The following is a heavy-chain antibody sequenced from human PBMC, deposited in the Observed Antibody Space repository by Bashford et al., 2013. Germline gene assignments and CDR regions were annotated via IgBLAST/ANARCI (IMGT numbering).Heavy chain of an antibody. V-gene: IGHV3-11*05. J-gene: IGHJ4*02. CDR2: ISSSSSYT. Sequence: QGRGVEWVSYISSSSSYTKYADSVKGRFAISRDNAKNSLYLQMSSLRGEDTAVYYCVRGGGTVDYWGQGTLVTVSS. CDR3: VRGGGTVDY. D-gene: IGHD2-15*01.